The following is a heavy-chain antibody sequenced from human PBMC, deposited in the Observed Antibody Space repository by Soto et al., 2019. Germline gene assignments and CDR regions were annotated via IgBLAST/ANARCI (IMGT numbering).Heavy chain of an antibody. CDR1: GFSFSTYG. CDR3: ATDELAADNYAGY. D-gene: IGHD6-25*01. CDR2: IWYDGSKE. J-gene: IGHJ4*02. V-gene: IGHV3-33*01. Sequence: QVQLVESGGGVVQPGGSLRLSCAASGFSFSTYGMRWVRQAPGKGLEWVAVIWYDGSKEYYADSVEGRFSVSRDISKNTLYLQMNSLRADDTAVYYCATDELAADNYAGYWGQGTLVTVSS.